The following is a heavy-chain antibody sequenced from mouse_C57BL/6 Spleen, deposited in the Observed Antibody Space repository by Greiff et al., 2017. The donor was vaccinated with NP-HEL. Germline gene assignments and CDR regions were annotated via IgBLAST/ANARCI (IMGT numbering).Heavy chain of an antibody. V-gene: IGHV1-82*01. CDR2: IYPGDGDT. D-gene: IGHD1-1*01. CDR3: ARDGSTGGLSAMDY. CDR1: GYAFSSSW. J-gene: IGHJ4*01. Sequence: QVQLKQSGPELVKPGASVKISCKASGYAFSSSWMNWVKQRPGKGLEWIGRIYPGDGDTNYNGKFKGKATLTADKSSSTAYMQLSSLTSEDSAVYFCARDGSTGGLSAMDYWGQGTSVTVSS.